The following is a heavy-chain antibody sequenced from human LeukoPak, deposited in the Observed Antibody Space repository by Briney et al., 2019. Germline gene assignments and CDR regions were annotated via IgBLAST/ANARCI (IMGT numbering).Heavy chain of an antibody. CDR3: ARGPLSYCTNGVCYRYYYYYMDV. CDR2: IYYSGNT. V-gene: IGHV4-39*01. D-gene: IGHD2-8*01. J-gene: IGHJ6*03. CDR1: SGSISSSGYF. Sequence: SETLSLTCSVSSGSISSSGYFWGWIRQPPGKGLEWIGDIYYSGNTNLNPSLKSRLTISVDTSKNQFSLKLSSVTAADTAVYYCARGPLSYCTNGVCYRYYYYYMDVWGKGTTVTVSS.